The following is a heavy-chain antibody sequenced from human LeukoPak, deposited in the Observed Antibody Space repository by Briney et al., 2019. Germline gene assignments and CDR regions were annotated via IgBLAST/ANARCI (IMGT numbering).Heavy chain of an antibody. Sequence: SVKVSCKASGGTFSRYVISWVRQAPGQGLEWMGRIIPIFCIANYAQKFQGRVTITADKSTSTAYMELSSLRSENTAVYYCAREPPGYCSGDSCYEPRYFDYWGQGTLVTVSS. D-gene: IGHD2-15*01. CDR1: GGTFSRYV. CDR3: AREPPGYCSGDSCYEPRYFDY. CDR2: IIPIFCIA. J-gene: IGHJ4*02. V-gene: IGHV1-69*04.